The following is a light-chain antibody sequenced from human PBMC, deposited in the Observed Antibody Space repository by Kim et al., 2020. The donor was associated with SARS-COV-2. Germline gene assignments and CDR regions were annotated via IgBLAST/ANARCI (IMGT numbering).Light chain of an antibody. CDR2: KDS. CDR1: ALPKQY. Sequence: VYQGQTARITCSGDALPKQYAYWYQQKPGQAPVLVIYKDSERPSGIPERFSGSSSGTTVTLTISGVQAEDEADYYCQSADSSGTWVFGGGTQLTVL. CDR3: QSADSSGTWV. J-gene: IGLJ3*02. V-gene: IGLV3-25*03.